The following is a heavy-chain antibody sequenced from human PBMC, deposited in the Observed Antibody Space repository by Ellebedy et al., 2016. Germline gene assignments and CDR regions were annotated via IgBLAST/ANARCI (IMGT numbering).Heavy chain of an antibody. CDR1: GESFSGYS. CDR2: KHPTRNT. Sequence: SETLSLXCALYGESFSGYSWSWIRKSPGKGLEWIWEKHPTRNTNYNPSLESRVTISVDASKNQSSLILTSGTAADTAVYYRARGPPYGSGSYRFDYWGQGTPVIVSS. V-gene: IGHV4-34*01. D-gene: IGHD3-10*01. J-gene: IGHJ4*02. CDR3: ARGPPYGSGSYRFDY.